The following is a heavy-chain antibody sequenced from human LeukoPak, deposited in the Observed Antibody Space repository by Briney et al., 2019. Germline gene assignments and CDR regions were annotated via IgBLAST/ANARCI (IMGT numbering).Heavy chain of an antibody. CDR1: GYTFTSYD. D-gene: IGHD6-25*01. Sequence: ASVKVSCKASGYTFTSYDINWVRQATGQGLEWMGWMNPNSGNTGYAQKFQGRVTMTRNTSISTAYMELSSLRSEDTAGYYCARRSGQRPLDYYYYMDVWGKGTTVTISS. J-gene: IGHJ6*03. CDR3: ARRSGQRPLDYYYYMDV. CDR2: MNPNSGNT. V-gene: IGHV1-8*01.